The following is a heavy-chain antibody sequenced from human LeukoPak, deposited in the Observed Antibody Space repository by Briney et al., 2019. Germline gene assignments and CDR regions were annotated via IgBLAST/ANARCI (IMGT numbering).Heavy chain of an antibody. CDR3: ARGSSPYYSYYYMDV. V-gene: IGHV4-59*11. CDR1: GGSISSHC. CDR2: IYYSGSN. Sequence: SETLSLTCTVSGGSISSHCWSWIRQPPGKGLEWIGYIYYSGSNNYNPSLKSRVTISVDTSKNQFSLKLSSVTAADTAVYYCARGSSPYYSYYYMDVWGKGTTVTVSS. J-gene: IGHJ6*03.